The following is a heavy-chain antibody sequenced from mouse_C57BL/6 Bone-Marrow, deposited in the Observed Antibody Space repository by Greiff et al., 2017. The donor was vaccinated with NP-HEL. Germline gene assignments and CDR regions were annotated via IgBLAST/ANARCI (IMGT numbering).Heavy chain of an antibody. V-gene: IGHV1-64*01. CDR3: ERKGIGYAMDY. CDR1: GYTFTSYW. J-gene: IGHJ4*01. D-gene: IGHD2-14*01. CDR2: IHPNSGST. Sequence: QVQLQQPGAELVKPGASVKLSCKASGYTFTSYWMHWVKQRPGQGLEWIGMIHPNSGSTNYNEKFKSKATLTVDKSSSTAYMQLSSLTSEDSAVYYCERKGIGYAMDYWGQGTSVTVSS.